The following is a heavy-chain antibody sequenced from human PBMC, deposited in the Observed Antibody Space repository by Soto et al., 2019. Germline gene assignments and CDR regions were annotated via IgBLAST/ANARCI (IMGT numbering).Heavy chain of an antibody. CDR3: ARDRSRDDFWGGPRDYYYGMDV. CDR1: GGSISSGDYY. V-gene: IGHV4-30-4*01. CDR2: IYYSGST. Sequence: QVQLQESGPGLVKPSQTLSLTCTVSGGSISSGDYYWSWIHQPPGKGLEWIGYIYYSGSTYYNPSLKSRVTISVDTSKNQCSLKLSSVTAADTAVYYCARDRSRDDFWGGPRDYYYGMDVWGQGTTVTVSS. D-gene: IGHD3-3*01. J-gene: IGHJ6*02.